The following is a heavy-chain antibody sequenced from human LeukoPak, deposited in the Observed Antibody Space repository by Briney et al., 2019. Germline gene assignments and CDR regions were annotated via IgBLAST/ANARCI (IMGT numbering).Heavy chain of an antibody. J-gene: IGHJ4*02. CDR3: ARDQRWFGELDF. Sequence: GGSLRPSCAASGFTFSASEMNWVRQTPGKGLEWVSYITSTGDAAYYADSVKGRFTISRDNARNSLYLQMNCLRAEDTAVYYCARDQRWFGELDFWGQGTLVTVSS. CDR2: ITSTGDAA. CDR1: GFTFSASE. D-gene: IGHD3-10*01. V-gene: IGHV3-48*03.